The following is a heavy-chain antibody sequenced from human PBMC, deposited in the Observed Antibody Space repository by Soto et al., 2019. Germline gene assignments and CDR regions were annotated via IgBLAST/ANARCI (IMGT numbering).Heavy chain of an antibody. V-gene: IGHV4-30-2*01. D-gene: IGHD5-18*01. Sequence: SETLSLTCAVSGGSISSGGNSWSWIRQPPGKGLEWIGYIYHSGSTYYNPSLKSRVTISVDRSKNQFSLKLSSVTAADTAVYYCARDHRYSYKGLDVWGQGTTVTVSS. CDR3: ARDHRYSYKGLDV. CDR2: IYHSGST. CDR1: GGSISSGGNS. J-gene: IGHJ6*02.